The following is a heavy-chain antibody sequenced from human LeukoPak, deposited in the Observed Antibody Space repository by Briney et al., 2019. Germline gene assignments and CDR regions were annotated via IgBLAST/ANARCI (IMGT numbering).Heavy chain of an antibody. D-gene: IGHD5-18*01. CDR3: AGNRGDSYGYWEY. V-gene: IGHV3-74*01. Sequence: GGSLRLSCAASGFTFSSSWMHWVRQAPGKGLAWVSRIKGDGSSTTCADSVKGRFTISRDNAKNTLYLQMNSLRAEDTAVYYCAGNRGDSYGYWEYWGQGTLVTASS. CDR1: GFTFSSSW. CDR2: IKGDGSST. J-gene: IGHJ4*02.